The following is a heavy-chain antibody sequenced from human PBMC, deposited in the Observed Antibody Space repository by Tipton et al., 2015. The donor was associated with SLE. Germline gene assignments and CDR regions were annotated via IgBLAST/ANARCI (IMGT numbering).Heavy chain of an antibody. V-gene: IGHV3-74*01. Sequence: SLRLSCAASGFSFSTHWMHWVRQDPGKGLLWVSRISGDGSVTRYADSVKGRFTISRDNAKNTLYLQMNSLRADDAAVYYCAGIEGDSSYYFCYYIDVWGKGTTVTVSS. J-gene: IGHJ6*03. CDR1: GFSFSTHW. CDR3: AGIEGDSSYYFCYYIDV. D-gene: IGHD6-6*01. CDR2: ISGDGSVT.